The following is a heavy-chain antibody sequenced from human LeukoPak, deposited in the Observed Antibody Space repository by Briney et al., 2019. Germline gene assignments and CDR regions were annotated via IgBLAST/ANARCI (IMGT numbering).Heavy chain of an antibody. Sequence: GGSLRLSCAASGFTFSSYAMNWVRQAPGKGLEWVSTISGSGGNTYYADSVKGRFTISRDNSKNTLYLQMNSLRAEDTAVYYCARVGGYSYGYYFDYWGQGTLVTVSS. CDR3: ARVGGYSYGYYFDY. J-gene: IGHJ4*02. V-gene: IGHV3-23*01. D-gene: IGHD5-18*01. CDR2: ISGSGGNT. CDR1: GFTFSSYA.